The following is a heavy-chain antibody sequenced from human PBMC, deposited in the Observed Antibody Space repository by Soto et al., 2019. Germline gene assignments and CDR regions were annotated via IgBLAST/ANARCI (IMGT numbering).Heavy chain of an antibody. J-gene: IGHJ6*02. Sequence: VQLGESGGGLVQPGGALRLCCAASGFTFSSYGMSWVRQAPGKGLEWVANIKQDGSEKYYVDSVKGRFTISRDNAKNSLSLQMNSLRAEDTAVYYCARNRMDVLGQGTTVTVSS. CDR2: IKQDGSEK. V-gene: IGHV3-7*01. CDR3: ARNRMDV. CDR1: GFTFSSYG.